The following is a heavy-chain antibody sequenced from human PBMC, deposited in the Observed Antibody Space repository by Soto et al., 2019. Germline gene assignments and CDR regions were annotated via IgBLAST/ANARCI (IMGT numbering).Heavy chain of an antibody. CDR3: ARGVYGDYSYFDY. CDR2: IYYSGST. Sequence: PSETLSLTCTVSGGSISSYYWSWIRQPPGKGLEWIGYIYYSGSTNYNPSLKSRVTISVDTSKNQFSLKLSSVTAADTAVYYCARGVYGDYSYFDYWGQGTLVTVSS. V-gene: IGHV4-59*01. D-gene: IGHD4-17*01. CDR1: GGSISSYY. J-gene: IGHJ4*02.